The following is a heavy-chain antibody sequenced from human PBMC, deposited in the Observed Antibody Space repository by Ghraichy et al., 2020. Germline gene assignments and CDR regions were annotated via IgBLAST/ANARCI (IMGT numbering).Heavy chain of an antibody. V-gene: IGHV3-23*01. CDR2: ISGSGGST. CDR1: GFTFSSYA. J-gene: IGHJ6*03. CDR3: AKAGSSWYSDYYYMDV. Sequence: GGSLRLSCAASGFTFSSYAMSWVRQAPGKGLEWVSAISGSGGSTYYADSVKGRFTISRDNSKNTLYLQMNSLRAEDTAVYYCAKAGSSWYSDYYYMDVWGKGTTVTVSS. D-gene: IGHD6-13*01.